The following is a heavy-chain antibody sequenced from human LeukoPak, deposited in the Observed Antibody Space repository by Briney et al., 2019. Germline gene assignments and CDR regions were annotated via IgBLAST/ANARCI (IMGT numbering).Heavy chain of an antibody. CDR3: TTVDEAAYYYYGMDV. V-gene: IGHV3-15*01. Sequence: TGGSLRLSCAASGFTFSNAWMSWVRQAPGKGLEWVGRIKSKTDGGTTDYAAPVKGRFTISRDDSKNTLYLQMNSLKTEDTAVYYCTTVDEAAYYYYGMDVWGQGTTVTVSS. D-gene: IGHD2-2*03. J-gene: IGHJ6*02. CDR1: GFTFSNAW. CDR2: IKSKTDGGTT.